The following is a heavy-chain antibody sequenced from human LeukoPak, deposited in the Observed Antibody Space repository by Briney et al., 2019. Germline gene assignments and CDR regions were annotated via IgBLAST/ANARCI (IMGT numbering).Heavy chain of an antibody. D-gene: IGHD2-2*01. Sequence: GGSLRLSCAASGFTVSSNYMSWVRQAPGKGLEWVSVIYSGGSTYYADSVKGRFTISRDNSKNTLYLQMNSLRAEDTAVYYCARDFVVVPAAIWYYFDYWGQGTLVTVSS. CDR2: IYSGGST. J-gene: IGHJ4*02. CDR1: GFTVSSNY. V-gene: IGHV3-66*01. CDR3: ARDFVVVPAAIWYYFDY.